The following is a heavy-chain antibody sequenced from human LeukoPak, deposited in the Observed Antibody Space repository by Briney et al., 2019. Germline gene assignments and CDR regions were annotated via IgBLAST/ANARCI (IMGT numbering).Heavy chain of an antibody. J-gene: IGHJ4*02. D-gene: IGHD6-19*01. CDR3: ARISGWPATFDY. CDR2: IKQYGSEK. V-gene: IGHV3-7*01. Sequence: PGGSLRLSCGASGFTFSSYWMTWVRQAPGKGLEWVANIKQYGSEKYYVDSVKGRFTISRDNAKNSLYLQMNSLRAEDTAVYYCARISGWPATFDYWGQGTLVTVSS. CDR1: GFTFSSYW.